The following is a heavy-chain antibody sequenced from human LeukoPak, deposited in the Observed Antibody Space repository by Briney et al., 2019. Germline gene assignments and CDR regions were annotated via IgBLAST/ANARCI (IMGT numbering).Heavy chain of an antibody. CDR3: ARHRPGGRNYDSFHY. J-gene: IGHJ4*02. Sequence: GESLKISCKGSGYSFNTNWIGWVRQMPGKGLEWMGIIYPGDSDTRYSPSFQGQVTISADKSISTAYLQWSSLKASDTAMYYCARHRPGGRNYDSFHYWGQGTLVTVSS. V-gene: IGHV5-51*01. CDR2: IYPGDSDT. D-gene: IGHD1-7*01. CDR1: GYSFNTNW.